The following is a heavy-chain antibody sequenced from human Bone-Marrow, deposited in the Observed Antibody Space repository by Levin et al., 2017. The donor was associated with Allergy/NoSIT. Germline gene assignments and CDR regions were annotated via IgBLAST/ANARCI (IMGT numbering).Heavy chain of an antibody. Sequence: QTGGSLRLSCAASGFSFNTYAMGWVRQAPGKGLEWVSVISDSGDRSSYADSVKGRFTISRDNSNNMLYLQMNSLRDEDTAVYYCVKTGHTYSWDIFFDYWGQGTLLTVSS. CDR3: VKTGHTYSWDIFFDY. CDR2: ISDSGDRS. V-gene: IGHV3-23*01. J-gene: IGHJ4*02. CDR1: GFSFNTYA. D-gene: IGHD3-3*02.